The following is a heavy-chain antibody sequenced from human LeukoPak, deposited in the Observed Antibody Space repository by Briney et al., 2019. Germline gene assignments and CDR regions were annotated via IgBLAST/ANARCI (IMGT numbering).Heavy chain of an antibody. CDR3: TRDTGTTGEVKFDP. Sequence: NPSETLSLTCDVSDTSISNNWWSWVRQSPGKGLEWIGEIFHRGIPNYNPSLKSRVTMSVDTSKSQFSLNLMSVTAADTAVYYCTRDTGTTGEVKFDPWGQGTLVTVSS. V-gene: IGHV4/OR15-8*01. J-gene: IGHJ5*02. CDR1: DTSISNNW. D-gene: IGHD4-17*01. CDR2: IFHRGIP.